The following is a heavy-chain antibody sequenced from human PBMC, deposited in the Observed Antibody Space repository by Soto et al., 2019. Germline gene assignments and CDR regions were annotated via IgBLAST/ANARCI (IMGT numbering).Heavy chain of an antibody. Sequence: GASVKVCCKASGYTFTSYGISWVRQAPGQGLEWMGWISAYNGNTNYAQKLQGRVTMTTDTSTSTAYMELRSLRSDDTAVYYCARERPSSGYDRHYYYYGMDVWGQGTTVTVS. CDR1: GYTFTSYG. J-gene: IGHJ6*02. CDR2: ISAYNGNT. V-gene: IGHV1-18*01. D-gene: IGHD5-12*01. CDR3: ARERPSSGYDRHYYYYGMDV.